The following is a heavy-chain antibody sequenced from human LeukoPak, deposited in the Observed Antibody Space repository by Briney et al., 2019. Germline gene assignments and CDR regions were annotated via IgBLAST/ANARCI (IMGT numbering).Heavy chain of an antibody. Sequence: GESLKISCQTSGYTFTDNWIAWVRQIPGKGLKFMGIIYAGDSDSKYSPAFQGQVTFSVDKSINTAYLHWRSLKASDTAIYYCARVDGHFDHWGQGTLVTVSS. V-gene: IGHV5-51*01. J-gene: IGHJ4*02. CDR2: IYAGDSDS. CDR3: ARVDGHFDH. D-gene: IGHD3-9*01. CDR1: GYTFTDNW.